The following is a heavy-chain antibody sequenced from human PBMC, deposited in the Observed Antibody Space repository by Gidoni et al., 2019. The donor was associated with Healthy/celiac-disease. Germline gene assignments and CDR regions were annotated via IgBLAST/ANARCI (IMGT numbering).Heavy chain of an antibody. CDR2: ISYDGSNK. CDR1: GFTFSSYA. Sequence: QVQLVESGGAVVEPGMSLRLPWSAPGFTFSSYALHWVRQAPGKGLGWVAVISYDGSNKYYADSVKGRFTISRDNSKNTLYLQMNSLRAEDTAVYYCARGDYYDWGQGTLVTVSS. V-gene: IGHV3-30-3*01. J-gene: IGHJ4*02. CDR3: ARGDYYD. D-gene: IGHD3-22*01.